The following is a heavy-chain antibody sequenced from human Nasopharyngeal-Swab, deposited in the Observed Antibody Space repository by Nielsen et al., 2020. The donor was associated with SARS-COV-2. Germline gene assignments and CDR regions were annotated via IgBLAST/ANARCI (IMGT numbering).Heavy chain of an antibody. J-gene: IGHJ4*02. V-gene: IGHV4-61*02. CDR3: ARDNRALYYFDY. CDR1: GGSISSGSYY. CDR2: IYTSGST. D-gene: IGHD3-10*01. Sequence: SETLSLTCTVSGGSISSGSYYWSWIRQPAGKGLEGIGRIYTSGSTNYNPSLKSRVTISVDTSKNQFSLKLSSVTAADTAVYYCARDNRALYYFDYWGQGTLVTVSS.